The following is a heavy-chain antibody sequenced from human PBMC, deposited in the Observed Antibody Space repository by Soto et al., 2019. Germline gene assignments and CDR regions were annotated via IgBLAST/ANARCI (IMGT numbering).Heavy chain of an antibody. Sequence: VSLRLSWVAPGLTLINDYMSGLRKAPGKGLEWVSFIYSGGSTYYGDIVKGRFTIARDNSKNTVGLQMNSLRADDTAVYYCARGLYCSGGSCYGRDVLGQGTMVTV. V-gene: IGHV3-53*01. CDR1: GLTLINDY. D-gene: IGHD2-15*01. J-gene: IGHJ6*02. CDR3: ARGLYCSGGSCYGRDV. CDR2: IYSGGST.